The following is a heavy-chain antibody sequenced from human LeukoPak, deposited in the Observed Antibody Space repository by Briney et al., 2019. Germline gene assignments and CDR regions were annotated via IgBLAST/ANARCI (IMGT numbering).Heavy chain of an antibody. V-gene: IGHV4-39*01. Sequence: SETLSLTCTVSGGSISSSSYYWGWIRQPPGKGLEWIVSIYYSGSTYYNPSLKSRVTISVDTSKNQFSLKLSSVTAADTAVYYCAKRVEFGGVIVVDYWGQGTLVTVSS. CDR2: IYYSGST. J-gene: IGHJ4*02. CDR1: GGSISSSSYY. CDR3: AKRVEFGGVIVVDY. D-gene: IGHD3-16*02.